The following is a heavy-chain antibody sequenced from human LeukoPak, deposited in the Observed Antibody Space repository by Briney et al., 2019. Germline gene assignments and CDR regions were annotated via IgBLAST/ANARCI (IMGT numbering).Heavy chain of an antibody. Sequence: SETLSLTCTVSGGSISSYYWSWIRQPPGKGLEWTGYIYTSGSTNYNPSLKSRVTISVDTSKNQFSLKLSSVTAADTAVYYCATDLAAAEYWGQGTLVTVSS. J-gene: IGHJ4*02. CDR3: ATDLAAAEY. D-gene: IGHD6-13*01. CDR1: GGSISSYY. CDR2: IYTSGST. V-gene: IGHV4-4*09.